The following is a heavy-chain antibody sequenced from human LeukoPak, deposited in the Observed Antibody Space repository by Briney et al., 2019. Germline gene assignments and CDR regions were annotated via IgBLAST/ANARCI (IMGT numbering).Heavy chain of an antibody. V-gene: IGHV3-23*01. CDR3: ARGWFGELLYGYNWFDP. CDR1: GFTFSSYA. J-gene: IGHJ5*02. D-gene: IGHD3-10*01. Sequence: PGGSLRLSCAASGFTFSSYAMSWVRQAPGKGLEWVSAISGSGGSTYYAGSVKGRFTISRDNSKNTLHLQMNSLRAEDTAVYYCARGWFGELLYGYNWFDPWGEGTLVTVSS. CDR2: ISGSGGST.